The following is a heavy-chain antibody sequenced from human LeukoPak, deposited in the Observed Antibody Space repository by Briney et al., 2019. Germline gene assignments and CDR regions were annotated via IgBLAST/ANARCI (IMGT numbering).Heavy chain of an antibody. D-gene: IGHD3-9*01. V-gene: IGHV4-30-4*01. CDR3: AGAVTGYYLSHYYFPY. Sequence: PSETLSLTCTVSGDSISSGDYYWTWIRQPPGKGLEWIGYIYYNGITYYNPSLKSRVIISVDQPKKQSSLKLSSVTAADTAVCYCAGAVTGYYLSHYYFPYWGRGTLVTVSS. J-gene: IGHJ4*02. CDR2: IYYNGIT. CDR1: GDSISSGDYY.